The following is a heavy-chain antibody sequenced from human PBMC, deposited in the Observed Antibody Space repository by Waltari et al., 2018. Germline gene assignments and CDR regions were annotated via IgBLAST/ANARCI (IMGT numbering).Heavy chain of an antibody. CDR1: GFTFSSYW. J-gene: IGHJ4*02. CDR3: CRWFGGEGSDY. CDR2: IKQDGSEK. V-gene: IGHV3-7*01. Sequence: EVQLVESGGGLVQPGGSLGPSCAASGFTFSSYWRGVVRQAPGKGLEWVANIKQDGSEKYYVDSVKGRFTISRDNSKNTLYLQMNSLRAEDTAMYYCCRWFGGEGSDYWGQGTLVTVSS. D-gene: IGHD3-10*01.